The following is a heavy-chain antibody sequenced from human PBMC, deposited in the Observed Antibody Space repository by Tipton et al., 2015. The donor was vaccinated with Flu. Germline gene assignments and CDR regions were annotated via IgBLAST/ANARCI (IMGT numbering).Heavy chain of an antibody. D-gene: IGHD6-13*01. CDR3: VRDPSSGSNWYKYVDY. CDR1: GITLSTFA. V-gene: IGHV3-23*01. CDR2: ISGRGDRT. J-gene: IGHJ4*02. Sequence: GSLRLSCATSGITLSTFAMSWVRQAPGKGLECVSIISGRGDRTYIADSVKGRFAISRDNSKDTVYLQMNSLRDDDTAVYFCVRDPSSGSNWYKYVDYWGQGTPVTVSS.